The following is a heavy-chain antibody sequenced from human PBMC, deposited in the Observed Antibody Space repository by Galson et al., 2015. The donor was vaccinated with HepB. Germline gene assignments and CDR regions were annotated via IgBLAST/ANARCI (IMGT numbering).Heavy chain of an antibody. CDR2: ISYDGDNK. CDR3: ARDVNSNMIEAGDFGI. J-gene: IGHJ3*02. V-gene: IGHV3-30-3*01. CDR1: GFTFRSYA. Sequence: SLILSCAASGFTFRSYAMHWVRQAPGKGLEWLALISYDGDNKYYADSVRGRFTISRDNSKNTLYLQMDSLRPEDTAMYYCARDVNSNMIEAGDFGIWREGTMVTVSS. D-gene: IGHD2/OR15-2a*01.